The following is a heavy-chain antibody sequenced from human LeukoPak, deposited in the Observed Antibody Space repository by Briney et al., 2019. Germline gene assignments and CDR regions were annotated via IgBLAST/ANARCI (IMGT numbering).Heavy chain of an antibody. D-gene: IGHD6-19*01. V-gene: IGHV3-11*04. CDR3: ARDAPMPVAENGPYYFDY. J-gene: IGHJ4*02. CDR2: ISSSSSTI. Sequence: NSGGSLRLSCAASGFTFSDYYMSWIRQAPGKGLEWVSYISSSSSTIYYADSVKGRFTISRDNAKNSLYLQMNSQRDEDTAVYYCARDAPMPVAENGPYYFDYWGQGTLVTVSS. CDR1: GFTFSDYY.